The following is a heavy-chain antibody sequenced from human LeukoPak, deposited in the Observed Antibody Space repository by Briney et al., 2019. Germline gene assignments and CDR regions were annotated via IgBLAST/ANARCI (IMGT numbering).Heavy chain of an antibody. CDR2: IIPIFGTA. J-gene: IGHJ3*02. V-gene: IGHV1-69*13. CDR1: GYTFTSYY. CDR3: AREAMRLGDRDAFDI. Sequence: SVKVSCKASGYTFTSYYMQWVRQAPGQGLEWMGGIIPIFGTANYAQKFQGRVTITADESTSTAYMELSSLRSEDTAVYYCAREAMRLGDRDAFDIWGQGTMVTVSS. D-gene: IGHD3-16*01.